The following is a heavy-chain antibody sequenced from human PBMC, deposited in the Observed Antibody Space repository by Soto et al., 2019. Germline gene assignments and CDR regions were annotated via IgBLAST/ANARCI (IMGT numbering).Heavy chain of an antibody. CDR3: AHWATTMTKINWFDP. CDR2: IYWDDDK. J-gene: IGHJ5*02. D-gene: IGHD4-17*01. Sequence: SGPTLVNPTQTLALTCTFSGFSLSTSEVGVGWIRQPPGKALEWLALIYWDDDKRYSPSLKNRLTITKDTSKNQVVLTMTNMAPVDTATYFCAHWATTMTKINWFDPWGQGTLVTVSS. CDR1: GFSLSTSEVG. V-gene: IGHV2-5*02.